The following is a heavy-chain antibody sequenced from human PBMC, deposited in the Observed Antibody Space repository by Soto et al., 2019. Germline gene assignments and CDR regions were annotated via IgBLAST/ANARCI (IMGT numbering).Heavy chain of an antibody. V-gene: IGHV3-74*01. Sequence: GGSLRLSCAASGFTFSSYWIHWVRQAPGKGLVWVSRINSDGSSISYADSVKGRLTISRDNAKNTLYLQMSSLRAEDTAVYYCARGRDWGLEYWGQGALVTVSS. CDR2: INSDGSSI. J-gene: IGHJ4*02. CDR1: GFTFSSYW. D-gene: IGHD7-27*01. CDR3: ARGRDWGLEY.